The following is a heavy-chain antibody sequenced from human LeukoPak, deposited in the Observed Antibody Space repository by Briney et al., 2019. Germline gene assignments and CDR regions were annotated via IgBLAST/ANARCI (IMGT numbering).Heavy chain of an antibody. J-gene: IGHJ4*02. CDR3: ASRVVPAANYFDY. CDR2: ISHSGST. CDR1: GGSFSGYY. Sequence: SETLSLTCAVSGGSFSGYYWSWIRQPPGKGLEWIGEISHSGSTNYNPSLKSRVTISVDTSKNQFSLKLSSVTAADTAVYYCASRVVPAANYFDYWGQGTLVTVSS. D-gene: IGHD2-2*01. V-gene: IGHV4-34*01.